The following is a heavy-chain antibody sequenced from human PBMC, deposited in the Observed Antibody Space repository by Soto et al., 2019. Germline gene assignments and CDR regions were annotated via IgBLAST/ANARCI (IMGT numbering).Heavy chain of an antibody. Sequence: QVHLVQSGAEGTKPGASVMVSCKASGYTFTTYAIHWVRQAPGQRLEWMGWINGGNGQTKYSQQFQGRLTFTRDSFASTADMDLRSLSSEDTAVYYCVRDNGYQVLWAWGPGTTITGS. CDR1: GYTFTTYA. J-gene: IGHJ6*02. CDR3: VRDNGYQVLWA. V-gene: IGHV1-3*01. D-gene: IGHD2-2*01. CDR2: INGGNGQT.